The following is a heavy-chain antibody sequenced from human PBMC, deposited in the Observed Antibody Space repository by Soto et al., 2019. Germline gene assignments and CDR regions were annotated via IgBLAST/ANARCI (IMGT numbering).Heavy chain of an antibody. CDR2: IIPILGIA. Sequence: EASVKVSCKASGGTFSSYTISWVRQAPGQGLEWMGRIIPILGIANYAQKFQGRVTITADKSTSTAYMELSSLRSEDTAVYYCARNNWNYVGDFDYWGQGTLVTVSS. CDR3: ARNNWNYVGDFDY. V-gene: IGHV1-69*02. CDR1: GGTFSSYT. J-gene: IGHJ4*02. D-gene: IGHD1-7*01.